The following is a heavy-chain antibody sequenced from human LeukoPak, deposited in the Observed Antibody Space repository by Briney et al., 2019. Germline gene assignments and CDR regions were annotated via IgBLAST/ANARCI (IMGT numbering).Heavy chain of an antibody. D-gene: IGHD3-22*01. J-gene: IGHJ3*02. V-gene: IGHV1-18*01. CDR1: GYTFTSYG. CDR3: ARRDYYDSRGCAFDI. Sequence: GASVKVSCKASGYTFTSYGISWVRQAPGQGLEWMGWISAYNGNTNYAQKLQGRVTMTTDTSTSTAYMELRSLRSDDTAVYYCARRDYYDSRGCAFDIWGQGTMVTVSS. CDR2: ISAYNGNT.